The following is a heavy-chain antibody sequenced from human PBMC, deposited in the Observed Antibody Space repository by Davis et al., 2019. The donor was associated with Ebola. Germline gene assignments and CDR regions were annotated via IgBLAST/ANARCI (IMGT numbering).Heavy chain of an antibody. Sequence: GESLKISCKASGYTFTNNYITWVRQLPGKGLEWMGRIETSDSHSEYSPSFQGHVPISADKSISTVYLQWSGLQASDTAIYFCTRGHGWCDYWGQGTPVTVSS. CDR1: GYTFTNNY. CDR3: TRGHGWCDY. CDR2: IETSDSHS. D-gene: IGHD6-19*01. V-gene: IGHV5-10-1*01. J-gene: IGHJ4*02.